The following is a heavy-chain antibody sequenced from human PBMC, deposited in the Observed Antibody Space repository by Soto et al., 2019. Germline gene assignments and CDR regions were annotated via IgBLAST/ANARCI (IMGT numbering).Heavy chain of an antibody. J-gene: IGHJ4*02. V-gene: IGHV1-69*06. Sequence: ASVKVSCKASGGIFSSYAISWVRQAPGQGLEWMGGIIPIFGTANYAQKFQGRVTIIADKSTSTAYMELSSLRSEDTAVYYCAAPSFFSYKGYFDYWGQGTLVTVSS. D-gene: IGHD1-1*01. CDR2: IIPIFGTA. CDR1: GGIFSSYA. CDR3: AAPSFFSYKGYFDY.